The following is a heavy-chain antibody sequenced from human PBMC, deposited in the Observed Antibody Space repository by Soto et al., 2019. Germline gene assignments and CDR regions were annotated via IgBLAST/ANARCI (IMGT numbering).Heavy chain of an antibody. CDR1: GGSFSGYY. J-gene: IGHJ4*02. CDR3: ASPMVRGIIDY. Sequence: SETLSLTCAVYGGSFSGYYWSWIRQPPGKGLEWIGGIIHSGSTNYNPSLKSRVTILVDMSKNQFSLKLSSVTAADTAVYYCASPMVRGIIDYWGQGTLVTVSS. CDR2: IIHSGST. D-gene: IGHD3-10*01. V-gene: IGHV4-34*12.